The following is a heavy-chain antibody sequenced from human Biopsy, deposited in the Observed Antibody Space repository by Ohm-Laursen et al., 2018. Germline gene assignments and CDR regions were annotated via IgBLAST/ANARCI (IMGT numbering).Heavy chain of an antibody. V-gene: IGHV3-23*01. D-gene: IGHD3-9*01. CDR2: ITTDSGRI. J-gene: IGHJ4*02. Sequence: SLRLSCSATGFTLSDCMTWFRQAPGKGLEWVSSITTDSGRIFYADSVRGRFIISRDNSKNTLYLQMNSLRAEDTAEYYCARHLRYNDYWGQGTPVTVSS. CDR3: ARHLRYNDY. CDR1: GFTLSDC.